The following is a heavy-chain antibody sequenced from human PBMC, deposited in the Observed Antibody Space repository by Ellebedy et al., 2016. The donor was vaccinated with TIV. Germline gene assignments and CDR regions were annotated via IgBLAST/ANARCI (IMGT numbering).Heavy chain of an antibody. J-gene: IGHJ6*02. D-gene: IGHD3-9*01. CDR2: IYYSGST. Sequence: MPSETLSLTCTVSGGSISPYYWGRIRQPPGKGLEWIGSIYYSGSTYYTPSLKSRVTISVDTSKNQFSLKLSSVTAENTAVYYCASGHYDILTGYDYYYGMDVWGQGTTVTVSS. V-gene: IGHV4-39*01. CDR1: GGSISPYY. CDR3: ASGHYDILTGYDYYYGMDV.